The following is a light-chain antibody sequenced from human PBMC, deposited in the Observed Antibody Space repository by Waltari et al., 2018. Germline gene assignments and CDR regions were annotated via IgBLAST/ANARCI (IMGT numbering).Light chain of an antibody. Sequence: DIVMTQSPNSRAVSLGVRATISCKSSQSILSSSNNRNFLSWYQQKPGQPPKLPMYWAATRESGVHDRFSGSESGTDFTLTISSLQDEDVAVYYCQQYYSDKTFDHGTKVEIK. CDR3: QQYYSDKT. J-gene: IGKJ1*01. CDR1: QSILSSSNNRNF. CDR2: WAA. V-gene: IGKV4-1*01.